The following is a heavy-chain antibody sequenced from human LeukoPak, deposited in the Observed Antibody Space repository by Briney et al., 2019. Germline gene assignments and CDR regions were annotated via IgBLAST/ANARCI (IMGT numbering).Heavy chain of an antibody. CDR3: ERDRLSLSSPGYYYYGMDV. J-gene: IGHJ6*02. CDR1: VYTFTVHY. CDR2: INPSSGGT. Sequence: GSVKVSCMASVYTFTVHYIQWGRPGPGQGGGWVGWINPSSGGTKYAQRFQGRVTITRDTSINTANMEMTRMKSDDAAVYYCERDRLSLSSPGYYYYGMDVWGHGTKVTASS. D-gene: IGHD6-13*01. V-gene: IGHV1-2*02.